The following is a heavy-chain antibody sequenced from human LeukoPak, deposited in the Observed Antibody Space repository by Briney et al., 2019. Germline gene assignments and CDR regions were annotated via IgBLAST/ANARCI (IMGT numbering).Heavy chain of an antibody. D-gene: IGHD2-15*01. CDR1: GYTFTSYA. V-gene: IGHV1-18*01. Sequence: GASVKVSCKASGYTFTSYAISWVRQAPGQGLEWMGWISGHNDYTNYAQRLQGRVTMTTDTSTSTAYMELRSLRSDDTAVYYCARAGYCSGGSCYPYYYYYYMGVWGKGTTVTVSS. CDR3: ARAGYCSGGSCYPYYYYYYMGV. CDR2: ISGHNDYT. J-gene: IGHJ6*03.